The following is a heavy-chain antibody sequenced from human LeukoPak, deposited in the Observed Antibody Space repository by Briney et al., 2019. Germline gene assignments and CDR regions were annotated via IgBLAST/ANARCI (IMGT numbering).Heavy chain of an antibody. CDR2: ISGSGGST. CDR3: AKEPYYCSGGSCGANWFDP. J-gene: IGHJ5*02. D-gene: IGHD2-15*01. CDR1: GFTYSSYA. Sequence: GGSLRLFCSASGFTYSSYAMSWVRQAPGKGLEWVSAISGSGGSTYYADSLKGRFTISRDNSKNTLYLQMNSLRAEDTAVYYCAKEPYYCSGGSCGANWFDPWGQGTLVTVSS. V-gene: IGHV3-23*01.